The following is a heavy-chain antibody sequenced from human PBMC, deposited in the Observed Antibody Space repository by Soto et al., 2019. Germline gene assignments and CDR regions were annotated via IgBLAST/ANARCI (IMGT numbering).Heavy chain of an antibody. Sequence: QVQLQQWGAGLLKPSETLSLTCAVYGGSFSGYFWSWIRQPPGKGLEWIGEINHSGSTNYNPSLKSRVPISVDTSKNQFSLKLSSVTAADTAVYYCARVSHPSYQLLRWAHNWFDPWGQGTLVTVSS. J-gene: IGHJ5*02. CDR2: INHSGST. D-gene: IGHD2-2*01. CDR1: GGSFSGYF. V-gene: IGHV4-34*01. CDR3: ARVSHPSYQLLRWAHNWFDP.